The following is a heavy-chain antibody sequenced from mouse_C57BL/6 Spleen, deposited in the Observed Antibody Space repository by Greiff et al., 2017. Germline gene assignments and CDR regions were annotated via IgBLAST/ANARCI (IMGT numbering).Heavy chain of an antibody. Sequence: EVKLVESGGGLVKPGGSLKLSCAASGFTFSDYGMHWVRQAPEKGLEWVAYISSGSSTIYYADTVKGRFTISRDNAKNTLFLQMTSLRSEDTAMYYCARRYYCGSSYWWYFDVWGTGTTVTVSS. J-gene: IGHJ1*03. D-gene: IGHD1-1*01. CDR3: ARRYYCGSSYWWYFDV. V-gene: IGHV5-17*01. CDR1: GFTFSDYG. CDR2: ISSGSSTI.